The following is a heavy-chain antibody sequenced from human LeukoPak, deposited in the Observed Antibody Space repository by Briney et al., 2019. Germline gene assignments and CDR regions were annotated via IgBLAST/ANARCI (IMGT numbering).Heavy chain of an antibody. Sequence: SETLSLTCTVSGGSISSYYWSWIRQPAGKGLEWIGRIYTTGITKYNPSLKSRVTMSVDTSKNQFSLKLTSVTAADTAVYYCARDGYYYDSSGYYFWGQGTLVTVSS. CDR2: IYTTGIT. CDR1: GGSISSYY. J-gene: IGHJ4*02. V-gene: IGHV4-4*07. D-gene: IGHD3-22*01. CDR3: ARDGYYYDSSGYYF.